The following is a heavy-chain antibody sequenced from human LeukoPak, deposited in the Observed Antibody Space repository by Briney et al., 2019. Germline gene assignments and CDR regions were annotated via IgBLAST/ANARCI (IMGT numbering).Heavy chain of an antibody. CDR2: ISAYNGNT. J-gene: IGHJ4*02. CDR3: ARGSTGYYGSGSEY. CDR1: GYTFSSYG. D-gene: IGHD3-10*01. Sequence: ASVKVSCKASGYTFSSYGISCVREAPGQGLEWMGWISAYNGNTNYAQKLQGRVTMTTDTSTSTAYMELRSLRSDDTAVYYCARGSTGYYGSGSEYWGQGTPVTVSS. V-gene: IGHV1-18*01.